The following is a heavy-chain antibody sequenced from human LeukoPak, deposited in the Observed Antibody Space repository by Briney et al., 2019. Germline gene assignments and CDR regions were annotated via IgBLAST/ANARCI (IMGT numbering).Heavy chain of an antibody. Sequence: PSETLSLTCAVYGGSFSGYFWSWIRQPPGKGLEWIGEINHSGSTNYNPSLKSRVTISEDTSNNQLSLKLSSVTAPDPAVHYGGRGRRDGYNFGIDYWGQGTLVTVSS. J-gene: IGHJ4*02. CDR2: INHSGST. CDR1: GGSFSGYF. D-gene: IGHD5-24*01. CDR3: GRGRRDGYNFGIDY. V-gene: IGHV4-34*01.